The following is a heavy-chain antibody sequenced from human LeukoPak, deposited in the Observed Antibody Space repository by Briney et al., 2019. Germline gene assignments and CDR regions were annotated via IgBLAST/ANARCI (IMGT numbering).Heavy chain of an antibody. Sequence: PSETLSLTCTVSGGSISSGDYFWSWIRQPPGKGLEWIGYIYYSGNTYYNASLKRRVTISVDTSKSQFSLKLSSVTAADTGVFYCARGRFGNPLQLQPRRPFDMWGQGTMVTVSS. CDR2: IYYSGNT. D-gene: IGHD1-1*01. V-gene: IGHV4-30-4*08. CDR1: GGSISSGDYF. J-gene: IGHJ3*02. CDR3: ARGRFGNPLQLQPRRPFDM.